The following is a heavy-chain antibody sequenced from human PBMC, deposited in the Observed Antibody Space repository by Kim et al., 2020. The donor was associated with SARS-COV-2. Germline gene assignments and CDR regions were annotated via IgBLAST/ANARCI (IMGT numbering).Heavy chain of an antibody. Sequence: ASVKVSCKASGYTFTSYGISWVRQAPGQGLEWMGWISAYNGNTNYAQKLQGRVTMTTDTSTSTAYMELRSLRSDDTAVYYCARGERGYSGYDSSYYYYYGMDVWGQGTTVTVSS. CDR1: GYTFTSYG. J-gene: IGHJ6*02. V-gene: IGHV1-18*01. CDR2: ISAYNGNT. D-gene: IGHD5-12*01. CDR3: ARGERGYSGYDSSYYYYYGMDV.